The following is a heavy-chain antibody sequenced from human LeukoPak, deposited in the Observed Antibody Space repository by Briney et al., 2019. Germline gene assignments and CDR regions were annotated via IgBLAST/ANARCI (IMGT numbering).Heavy chain of an antibody. Sequence: GRSLRLSCAASGFTFSSCAMDWVRQAPGKGLEWVAFISYDGSDKYYADSVKGRFTISRDNSKNTLYLQMNSLRAEDTAVYYCARAWNYGYGGYYFDYWGQGTLVTVSS. CDR1: GFTFSSCA. J-gene: IGHJ4*02. CDR3: ARAWNYGYGGYYFDY. D-gene: IGHD5-18*01. CDR2: ISYDGSDK. V-gene: IGHV3-30*03.